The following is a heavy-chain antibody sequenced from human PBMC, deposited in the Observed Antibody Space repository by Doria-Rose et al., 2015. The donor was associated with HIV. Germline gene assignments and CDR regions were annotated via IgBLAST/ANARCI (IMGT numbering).Heavy chain of an antibody. CDR3: ARIKSSRWYHKYYFDF. V-gene: IGHV2-26*01. CDR2: IFSDDER. D-gene: IGHD6-13*01. CDR1: GVSLSSPGMG. J-gene: IGHJ4*02. Sequence: ESGPVLVKPTETLTLTCTVSGVSLSSPGMGVSWIRRPSGKALEWLANIFSDDERSYRTSLKSRLTISRGTSKSQVVLTMTDMDPVDTATYYCARIKSSRWYHKYYFDFWGQGTLVIVSA.